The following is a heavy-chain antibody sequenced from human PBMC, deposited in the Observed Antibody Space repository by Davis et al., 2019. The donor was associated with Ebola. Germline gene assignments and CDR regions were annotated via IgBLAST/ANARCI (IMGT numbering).Heavy chain of an antibody. J-gene: IGHJ4*02. Sequence: ASVKVSCKASGYTFTDYYMHWVRQAPGQGLEWMGWINTNTGNPTYAQGFTGRFVFSLDTSVSTSYLQISSLKAEDTAVYYCARDWAADYFDYWGQGTLVTVSS. CDR2: INTNTGNP. D-gene: IGHD6-25*01. CDR3: ARDWAADYFDY. CDR1: GYTFTDYY. V-gene: IGHV7-4-1*02.